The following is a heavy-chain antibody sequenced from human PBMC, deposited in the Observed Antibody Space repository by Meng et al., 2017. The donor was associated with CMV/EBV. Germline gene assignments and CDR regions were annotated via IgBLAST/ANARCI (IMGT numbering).Heavy chain of an antibody. CDR2: IIPILGIA. J-gene: IGHJ6*02. CDR3: ARDLRGRLTYYYGMDV. Sequence: SSVKVSCKASGGTFSSYAISWVRQAPGQGLEWMGGIIPILGIANYAQKSQGRVTITADKSTSTAYMELSSLRSEDTAVYYCARDLRGRLTYYYGMDVWGQGTTVTVSS. D-gene: IGHD2-15*01. V-gene: IGHV1-69*10. CDR1: GGTFSSYA.